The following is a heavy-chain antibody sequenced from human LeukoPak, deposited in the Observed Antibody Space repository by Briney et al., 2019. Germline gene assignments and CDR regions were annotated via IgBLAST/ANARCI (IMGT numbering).Heavy chain of an antibody. J-gene: IGHJ3*02. CDR1: GGSISSYY. Sequence: SETLSLTCTVSGGSISSYYWSWIRQPPGKGLEWIGYIYTSGSTNYNTSLKSRVTISVDTSKNQFSLKLSSVTAADTAVYYCARYCSSTSCYGAFDIWGQGTMVTVSS. V-gene: IGHV4-4*09. D-gene: IGHD2-2*01. CDR3: ARYCSSTSCYGAFDI. CDR2: IYTSGST.